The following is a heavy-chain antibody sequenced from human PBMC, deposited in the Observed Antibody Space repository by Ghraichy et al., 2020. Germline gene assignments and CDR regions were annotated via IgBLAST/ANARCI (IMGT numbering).Heavy chain of an antibody. V-gene: IGHV3-7*01. Sequence: GGSLRLSCAASGFTFSSYWMSWVRQAPGKGLEWVANIKQDGSEKYYVDSVKGRFTISRDNAKNSLYLQMNSLRAEDTAVYYCARVGIAAAGHFDYWGQGTLVTVSS. J-gene: IGHJ4*02. CDR1: GFTFSSYW. CDR3: ARVGIAAAGHFDY. D-gene: IGHD6-13*01. CDR2: IKQDGSEK.